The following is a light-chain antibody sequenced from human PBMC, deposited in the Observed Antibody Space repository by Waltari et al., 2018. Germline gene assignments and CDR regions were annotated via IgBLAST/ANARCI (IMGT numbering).Light chain of an antibody. J-gene: IGLJ2*01. Sequence: QSALTQPASVSGSPGQSIIISCTGTSSDIGSYNLVSWYQQHPGKAPKLMIYEVNKRPSGVSNRFPGSKSGNTASLTITGLQAEDEADYYCCSYAGSSTFVVFGGGTKLTVL. V-gene: IGLV2-23*02. CDR2: EVN. CDR1: SSDIGSYNL. CDR3: CSYAGSSTFVV.